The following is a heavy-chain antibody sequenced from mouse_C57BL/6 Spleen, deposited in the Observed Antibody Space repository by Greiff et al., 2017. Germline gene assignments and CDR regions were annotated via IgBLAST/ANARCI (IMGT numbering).Heavy chain of an antibody. CDR3: AREDY. V-gene: IGHV1-59*01. J-gene: IGHJ2*01. Sequence: QVQLQQPGAELVRPGTSVKLSCKASGYTFTSYWMHWVKQRPGQGLEWIGVIDPSDSYTNYTQKFKGKATLTVDTSSRTAYMQLSSLTSEDSAVYYCAREDYWGQGTTLTVSS. CDR2: IDPSDSYT. CDR1: GYTFTSYW.